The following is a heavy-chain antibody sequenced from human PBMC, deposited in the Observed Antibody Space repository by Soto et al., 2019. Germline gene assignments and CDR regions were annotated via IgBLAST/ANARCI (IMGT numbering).Heavy chain of an antibody. CDR1: GGTFSSYA. Sequence: QVQLVQCGAEVKKPGSSVKVSCKASGGTFSSYAISWVRQAPGQGLEWMGGIIPIFGTADYAQKFQGRVTITADEPTSTAYMELSSLRSEDTAVYYCASQLTGDYYYYGMDVWGQGTTVTVSS. J-gene: IGHJ6*02. V-gene: IGHV1-69*12. D-gene: IGHD7-27*01. CDR2: IIPIFGTA. CDR3: ASQLTGDYYYYGMDV.